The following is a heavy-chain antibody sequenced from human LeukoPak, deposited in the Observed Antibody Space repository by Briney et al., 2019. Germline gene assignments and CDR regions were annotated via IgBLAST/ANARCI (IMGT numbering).Heavy chain of an antibody. D-gene: IGHD3-10*01. CDR1: GFTFSSYS. V-gene: IGHV3-21*04. CDR3: AKDQGSGLGSYSWGYFDY. CDR2: ISSSSSYI. J-gene: IGHJ4*02. Sequence: GGSLRLSCAASGFTFSSYSMNWVRQAPGKGLEWVSSISSSSSYIYYADSVKGRFTISRDNAKNSLYLQMNSLRAEDTAVYYYAKDQGSGLGSYSWGYFDYWGQGTLVTVSS.